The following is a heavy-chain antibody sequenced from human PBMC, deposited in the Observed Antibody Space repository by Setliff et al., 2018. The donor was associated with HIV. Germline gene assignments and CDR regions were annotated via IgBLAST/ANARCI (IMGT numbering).Heavy chain of an antibody. CDR3: TTEDSSNWLPIHYYFDL. CDR1: GFTFSSFS. V-gene: IGHV3-33*08. Sequence: GGSLRLSCSASGFTFSSFSINWVRQAPGKGLEWVAVIWSDGNNKYYADSVKGRFNISRDNSKNTLYLQMNSLKTEDTAVYYCTTEDSSNWLPIHYYFDLWGRGTLVTVSS. J-gene: IGHJ2*01. D-gene: IGHD3-22*01. CDR2: IWSDGNNK.